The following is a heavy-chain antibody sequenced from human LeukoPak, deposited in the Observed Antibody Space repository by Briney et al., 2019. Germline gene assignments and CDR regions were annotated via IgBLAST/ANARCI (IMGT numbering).Heavy chain of an antibody. CDR2: I. V-gene: IGHV3-64*01. D-gene: IGHD3-22*01. Sequence: GGSLRLSCEVSGFTFSTSVMHWVRQAPGKGLEYVSGINGNSVEGRFTISRDNSKNSLYLQMDSLRDEDMAVYYRAREGHSSGHCGALDIWGQGTMVTVSS. CDR1: GFTFSTSV. CDR3: AREGHSSGHCGALDI. J-gene: IGHJ3*02.